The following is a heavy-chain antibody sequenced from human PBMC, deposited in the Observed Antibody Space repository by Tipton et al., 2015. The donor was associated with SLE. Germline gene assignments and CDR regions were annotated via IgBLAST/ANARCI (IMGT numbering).Heavy chain of an antibody. CDR1: GGSFSGYY. CDR2: INHSGGT. CDR3: ARERPDATLDY. D-gene: IGHD1-14*01. V-gene: IGHV4-34*01. J-gene: IGHJ4*02. Sequence: TLSLTCAVYGGSFSGYYWSWIRQPPGKGLEWIGEINHSGGTNYNPSLKSRVTISVDTSKNQFSLKPTSVTAADTAVYYCARERPDATLDYWGQGTLVTVSS.